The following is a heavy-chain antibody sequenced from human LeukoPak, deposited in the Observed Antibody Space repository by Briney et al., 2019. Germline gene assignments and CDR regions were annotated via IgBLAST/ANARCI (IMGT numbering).Heavy chain of an antibody. D-gene: IGHD2-21*01. J-gene: IGHJ6*02. Sequence: PSGTLSLTCTVSGGSISSYYWSWIRQPPGKGLEWIGYIYYSGSTNYNPSLKSRVTISVDTSKNQFSLKLSSVTAADTAVYYCAGGENYYYGMDVWGQGTRSPSP. V-gene: IGHV4-59*08. CDR2: IYYSGST. CDR3: AGGENYYYGMDV. CDR1: GGSISSYY.